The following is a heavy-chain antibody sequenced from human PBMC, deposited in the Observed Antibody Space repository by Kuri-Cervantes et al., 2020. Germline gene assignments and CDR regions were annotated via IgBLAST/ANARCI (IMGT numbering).Heavy chain of an antibody. CDR3: ARDDYGDVGGY. CDR1: GGSISSGGYS. CDR2: IYHSGST. J-gene: IGHJ4*02. Sequence: SETLSLTCAVSGGSISSGGYSWSWIRQPPGKGLEWIGYIYHSGSTYYNPSLKSRVTISVDTSKNQFSLKLSSVTAADTAVYYCARDDYGDVGGYWGQGTLVTVSS. V-gene: IGHV4-30-2*01. D-gene: IGHD4-17*01.